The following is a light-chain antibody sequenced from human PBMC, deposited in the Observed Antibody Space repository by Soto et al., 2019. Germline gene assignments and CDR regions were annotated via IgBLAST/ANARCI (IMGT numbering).Light chain of an antibody. CDR2: DAS. CDR1: QDISNY. Sequence: DIQMTQSPSSLSASVGDRVTITCQASQDISNYLNWYQQKPGKAPKLLIYDASNLETGVPSRFSGSGSGTDSTFTISSLQPEDIATYYCQQYDDLPPLFGGGTKVEIK. V-gene: IGKV1-33*01. CDR3: QQYDDLPPL. J-gene: IGKJ4*02.